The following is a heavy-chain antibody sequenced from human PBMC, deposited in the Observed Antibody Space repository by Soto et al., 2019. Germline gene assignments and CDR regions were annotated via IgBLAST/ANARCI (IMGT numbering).Heavy chain of an antibody. CDR2: FSSSSSYI. V-gene: IGHV3-21*01. CDR1: GFTFSSYS. CDR3: AREDYKWFGEFYYYYGMDV. Sequence: GGSLRLSCAASGFTFSSYSMNWVRQAPGKGLEWVSSFSSSSSYIYYADSVKGRFTISRDNAKNSLYLQMNSLRAEDTAVYYCAREDYKWFGEFYYYYGMDVWGQGTTVTVSS. J-gene: IGHJ6*02. D-gene: IGHD3-10*01.